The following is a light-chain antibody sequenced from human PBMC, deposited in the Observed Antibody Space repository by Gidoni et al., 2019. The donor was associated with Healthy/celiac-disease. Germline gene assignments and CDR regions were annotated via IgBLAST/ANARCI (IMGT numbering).Light chain of an antibody. J-gene: IGKJ2*01. V-gene: IGKV1-5*03. CDR2: KAS. CDR3: QQYNSYSPYT. CDR1: QSISSW. Sequence: DIQMTQSPSTLSASVGDRVTITCRASQSISSWLAWYQQKPGKATKLLIYKASSLESGVPSRFSGSGSGTEFTLTISSLQTDDFATYYCQQYNSYSPYTFGQGTKLEIK.